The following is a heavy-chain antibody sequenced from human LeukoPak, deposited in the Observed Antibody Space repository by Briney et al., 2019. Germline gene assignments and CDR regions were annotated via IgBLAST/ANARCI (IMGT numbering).Heavy chain of an antibody. D-gene: IGHD1-1*01. CDR2: IAYDGSNK. J-gene: IGHJ6*02. CDR1: GFTFDTYG. CDR3: AKEKAIGTINYGLDV. Sequence: PGRSLRLSCAASGFTFDTYGMLWVRQAPGKGLEWVAVIAYDGSNKYYADSVKGRFTISRDNSKNTLYLQVNSLRGEDTAVYYCAKEKAIGTINYGLDVWGQGTTVTVSS. V-gene: IGHV3-30*18.